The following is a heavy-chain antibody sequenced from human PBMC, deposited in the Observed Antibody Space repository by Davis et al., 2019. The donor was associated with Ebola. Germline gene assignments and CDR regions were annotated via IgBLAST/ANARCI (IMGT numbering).Heavy chain of an antibody. J-gene: IGHJ4*02. V-gene: IGHV4-34*01. Sequence: SQTLSLTCAVYGGSFSGYYWSWIRQPPGKGLEWIGEINHSGSTNYNPSLKSRVTISVDTSKNQFSLKLSSVTAADTAVYYCARVFDSVNYFDYWGQGTLVTVSS. CDR2: INHSGST. CDR1: GGSFSGYY. CDR3: ARVFDSVNYFDY. D-gene: IGHD3-3*01.